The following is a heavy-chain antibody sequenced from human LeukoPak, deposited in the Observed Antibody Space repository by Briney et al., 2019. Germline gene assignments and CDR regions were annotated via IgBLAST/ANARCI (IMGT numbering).Heavy chain of an antibody. CDR2: IKKDGSEK. J-gene: IGHJ4*02. V-gene: IGHV3-7*01. CDR3: ARHLSGVTGYTYGRGIDY. D-gene: IGHD5-18*01. CDR1: GFTFSSYW. Sequence: GGSLRLSCAASGFTFSSYWMSWVRQAPGKGLEWGANIKKDGSEKFYVDSVRGRFTISRDNAKTSLYLQMISLRAEDTAVYYCARHLSGVTGYTYGRGIDYWGQGTLVSVS.